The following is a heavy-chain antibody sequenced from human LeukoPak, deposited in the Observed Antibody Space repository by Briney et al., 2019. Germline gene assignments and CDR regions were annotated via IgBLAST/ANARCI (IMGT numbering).Heavy chain of an antibody. CDR2: ISGSGGST. CDR1: GFTFSSYA. Sequence: GGSLRLSWAASGFTFSSYAMSWVRQAPEKGLEWVSAISGSGGSTYYADSVKGRFTISRDNSKNTLYLQMNSLRAEDTAVYYCAKAPAVVPAANYYYYGMDVWGKGTTVTVSS. V-gene: IGHV3-23*01. CDR3: AKAPAVVPAANYYYYGMDV. D-gene: IGHD2-2*01. J-gene: IGHJ6*04.